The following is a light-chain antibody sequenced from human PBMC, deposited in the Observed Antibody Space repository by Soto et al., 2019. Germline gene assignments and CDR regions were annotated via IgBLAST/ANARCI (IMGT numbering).Light chain of an antibody. J-gene: IGLJ1*01. V-gene: IGLV2-8*01. CDR1: SSDVGGYNY. CDR3: LSYADTAYV. Sequence: QSALTQPPSASGSPGQSVTISCAGTSSDVGGYNYVSWYQQYPGKVPKLMIYEVSERPSGVPDRFSGSKSGNTAFLTVSGLQAEDEADYYCLSYADTAYVFGTGTMVTVL. CDR2: EVS.